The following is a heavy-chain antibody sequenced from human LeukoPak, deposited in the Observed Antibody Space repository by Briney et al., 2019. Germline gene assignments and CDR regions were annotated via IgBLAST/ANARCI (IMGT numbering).Heavy chain of an antibody. J-gene: IGHJ3*02. CDR2: IRYDGTNK. D-gene: IGHD6-19*01. CDR3: AKDSGSSGWNDAFDI. Sequence: GGSLRLSCAASGFTLSTYGMHWVRQAPGKGLEGVAFIRYDGTNKNYVDSVKGRFTISRDNSKNTLYLQMNSLRAEDTAVYYCAKDSGSSGWNDAFDIWGQGTTVTVSS. V-gene: IGHV3-30*02. CDR1: GFTLSTYG.